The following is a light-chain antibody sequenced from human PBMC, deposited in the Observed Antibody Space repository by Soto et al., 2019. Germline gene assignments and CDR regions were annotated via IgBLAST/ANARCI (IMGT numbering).Light chain of an antibody. CDR3: CSYAGSYTYV. Sequence: QAVVTQPRSVSGSPGQSVTISCTGTSSDVGGYNYVSWYQQHPGKAPKLMIYDVSKRPSGVPDRFSGSKSGNTASLTISGLQAEDEADYYCCSYAGSYTYVFGTETKLTVL. CDR1: SSDVGGYNY. J-gene: IGLJ1*01. CDR2: DVS. V-gene: IGLV2-11*01.